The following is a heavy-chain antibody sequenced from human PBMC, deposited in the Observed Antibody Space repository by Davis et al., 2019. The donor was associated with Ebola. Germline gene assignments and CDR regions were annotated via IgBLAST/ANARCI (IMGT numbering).Heavy chain of an antibody. CDR3: RGGPYYFDY. J-gene: IGHJ4*02. V-gene: IGHV3-7*03. CDR1: GFTFSSYW. D-gene: IGHD3-16*01. CDR2: IKQDGSEK. Sequence: GESLKISCAASGFTFSSYWMSWVRQAPGKGLEWVANIKQDGSEKYYVDSVKGRFTISRDNAKNSLYLQMNSLRAEDTAVYYCRGGPYYFDYWGQGTLVTVSS.